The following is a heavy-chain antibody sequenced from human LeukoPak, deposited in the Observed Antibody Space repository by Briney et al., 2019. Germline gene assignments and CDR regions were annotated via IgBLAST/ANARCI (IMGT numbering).Heavy chain of an antibody. CDR2: IYTTGST. D-gene: IGHD4-17*01. Sequence: SETLSLTCTVSGSSIGTYSWSWIRQPPGKGLEWVGYIYTTGSTHYNPSLKSRVTISVDTSKNQFSLKLSSVTAADTAVYYCARESPDYGDYFDYWGQGTLVTVSS. V-gene: IGHV4-59*01. CDR3: ARESPDYGDYFDY. CDR1: GSSIGTYS. J-gene: IGHJ4*02.